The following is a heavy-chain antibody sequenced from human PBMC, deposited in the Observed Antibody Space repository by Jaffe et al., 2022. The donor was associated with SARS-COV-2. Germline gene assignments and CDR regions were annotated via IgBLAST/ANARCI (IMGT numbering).Heavy chain of an antibody. V-gene: IGHV1-69*01. CDR1: GGTFSSYA. CDR3: ARDQGEDIVVVPAANSRYYYYYMDV. CDR2: IIPIFGTA. Sequence: QVQLVQSGAEVKKPGSSVKVSCKASGGTFSSYAISWVRQAPGQGLEWMGGIIPIFGTANYAQKFQGRVTITADESTSTAYMELSSLRSEDTAVYYCARDQGEDIVVVPAANSRYYYYYMDVWGKGTTVTVSS. D-gene: IGHD2-2*01. J-gene: IGHJ6*03.